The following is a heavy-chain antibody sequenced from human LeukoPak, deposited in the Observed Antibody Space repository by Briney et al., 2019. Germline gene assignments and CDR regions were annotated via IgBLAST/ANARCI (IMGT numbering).Heavy chain of an antibody. Sequence: TASETLSLTCTVSGYSISSGFFWGWIRQPPGKGLEWIGSIYHSGSTYYNPSLKSRVTISVDTSKNQFSLKLRSVTAADTAAYYCARDVDYWGQGTLVTVSS. CDR2: IYHSGST. CDR3: ARDVDY. J-gene: IGHJ4*02. V-gene: IGHV4-38-2*02. CDR1: GYSISSGFF.